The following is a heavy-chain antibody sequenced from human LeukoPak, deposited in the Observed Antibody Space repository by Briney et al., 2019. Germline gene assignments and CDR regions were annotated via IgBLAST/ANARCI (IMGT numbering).Heavy chain of an antibody. CDR2: INSDGSST. V-gene: IGHV3-74*01. Sequence: PGGSLRLSCAASGFTFSSYWMHWVRQAPGKGLVWVSRINSDGSSTSYADSVKGRFTISRDNAKNTPYLQMNSLRAEDTAVYYCARGTAAAGFDYWGQGTLVTVSS. J-gene: IGHJ4*02. D-gene: IGHD6-13*01. CDR3: ARGTAAAGFDY. CDR1: GFTFSSYW.